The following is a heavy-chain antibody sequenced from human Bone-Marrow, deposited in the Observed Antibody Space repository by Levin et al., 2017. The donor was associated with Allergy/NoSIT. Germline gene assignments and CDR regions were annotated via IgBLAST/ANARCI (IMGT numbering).Heavy chain of an antibody. CDR1: GFTFNTYT. CDR2: ISSTDTYI. J-gene: IGHJ5*02. Sequence: SGGSLRLSCAGSGFTFNTYTMNWVRQAPGKGLEWVSSISSTDTYIYYADSVKGRFTISRDNAKNSLYLQMSSLRAEDTAIYYCARAYGYCDTTSCFNWFDPWGQGTLVTVSS. V-gene: IGHV3-21*06. D-gene: IGHD2-2*03. CDR3: ARAYGYCDTTSCFNWFDP.